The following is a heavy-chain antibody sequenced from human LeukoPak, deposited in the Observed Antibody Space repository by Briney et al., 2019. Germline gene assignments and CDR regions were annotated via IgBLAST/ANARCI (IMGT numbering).Heavy chain of an antibody. V-gene: IGHV3-23*01. CDR2: ITGSAADT. CDR3: AKPAVGSGSHYGLDV. CDR1: GFTFSNYA. J-gene: IGHJ6*04. D-gene: IGHD3-10*01. Sequence: GGSLRLSCAASGFTFSNYAMSWVRQAPGKRLEWVSAITGSAADTYSADSVKGRFTLSRDNSRNTLYLQMNSLRAEDTAVYYCAKPAVGSGSHYGLDVWGKGTTVTVSS.